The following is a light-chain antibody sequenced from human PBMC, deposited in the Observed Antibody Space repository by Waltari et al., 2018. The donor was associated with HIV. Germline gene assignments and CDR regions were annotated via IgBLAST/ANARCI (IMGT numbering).Light chain of an antibody. Sequence: VLTQSPGTLSLSPGERVTLSCGASQSVSSYLAWYQQKPGRAPRLLIYDASNRATGIPARFSGSGSGTDFTLTISSLEPEDFAVYYCQQYHTSWTFGQGTKVEIK. CDR1: QSVSSY. V-gene: IGKV3-11*01. J-gene: IGKJ1*01. CDR3: QQYHTSWT. CDR2: DAS.